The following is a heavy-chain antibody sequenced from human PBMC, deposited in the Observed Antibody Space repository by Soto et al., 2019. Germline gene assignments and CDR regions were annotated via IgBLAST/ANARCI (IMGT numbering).Heavy chain of an antibody. Sequence: SETLSLTCAVYGGSFSGYYWSWIRQPPGKGLEWIGEINHSGGTNYNPSLKSRVTISVDTSKNQFSLKLSSVTAADTAVYYCATGSGSYRNWFDPWGQGTLVTVS. V-gene: IGHV4-34*01. CDR2: INHSGGT. D-gene: IGHD1-26*01. CDR1: GGSFSGYY. J-gene: IGHJ5*02. CDR3: ATGSGSYRNWFDP.